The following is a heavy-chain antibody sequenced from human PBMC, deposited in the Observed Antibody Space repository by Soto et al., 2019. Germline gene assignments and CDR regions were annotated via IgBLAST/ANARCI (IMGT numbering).Heavy chain of an antibody. CDR3: ARRHSSSSAFDP. D-gene: IGHD6-13*01. J-gene: IGHJ5*02. CDR2: IDPSDSYT. Sequence: RGESLKISCKGSGYSFTSYWISWVRQMPGKGLEWMGRIDPSDSYTNYSPSFQGHVTISADKSISTAYLQWSSLKASDTAMYYCARRHSSSSAFDPWGQGTLVTVSS. CDR1: GYSFTSYW. V-gene: IGHV5-10-1*01.